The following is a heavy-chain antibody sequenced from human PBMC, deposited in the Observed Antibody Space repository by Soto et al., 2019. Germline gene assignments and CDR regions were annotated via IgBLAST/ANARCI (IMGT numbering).Heavy chain of an antibody. V-gene: IGHV5-51*01. CDR2: IYPGDSDT. CDR3: ARHPGIAVAAPIPV. Sequence: GESLKISCNGSGYSFTIYWIGLVLQMPGKGLEWMGIIYPGDSDTRYSPSFQGQVTISADKSISTAYLQWSSLKASDTAMYYCARHPGIAVAAPIPVWGQGTLVTVSS. J-gene: IGHJ4*02. D-gene: IGHD6-19*01. CDR1: GYSFTIYW.